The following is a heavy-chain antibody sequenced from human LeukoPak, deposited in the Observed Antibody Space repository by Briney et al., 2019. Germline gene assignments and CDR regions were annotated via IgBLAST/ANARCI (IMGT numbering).Heavy chain of an antibody. CDR3: AKERSGAAAIGSDY. D-gene: IGHD6-13*01. Sequence: GGSLRLSCAASGFTFSSYDMSWVRQAPGKGLEWVSAISGSGGSRYYADSVKGRFTISRDNSKNTLYLQMNSLGAEDTAVYYCAKERSGAAAIGSDYWGQGTLVTVSS. CDR2: ISGSGGSR. J-gene: IGHJ4*02. V-gene: IGHV3-23*01. CDR1: GFTFSSYD.